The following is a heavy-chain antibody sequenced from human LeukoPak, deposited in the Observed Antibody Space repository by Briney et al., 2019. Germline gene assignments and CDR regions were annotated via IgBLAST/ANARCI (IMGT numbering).Heavy chain of an antibody. J-gene: IGHJ4*02. CDR1: GFTFSDYY. V-gene: IGHV3-11*05. Sequence: PGGSLRLSCAASGFTFSDYYMSWIRQAPGKGLEWVSYISSSSSYTNYADSVKGRFTISRDNAKNSLYLRMNSLRAEDTAVYYCAREETYYYGSGSYKPQSLFDYWGQGTLVTVSS. CDR2: ISSSSSYT. CDR3: AREETYYYGSGSYKPQSLFDY. D-gene: IGHD3-10*01.